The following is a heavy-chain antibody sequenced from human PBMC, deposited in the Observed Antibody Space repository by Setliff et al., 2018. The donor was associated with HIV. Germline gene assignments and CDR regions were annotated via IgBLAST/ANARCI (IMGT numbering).Heavy chain of an antibody. Sequence: LRLSCAASGFTVSSNYMSWVRQAPEKGLEWVSLIYSEGSTYYADSVKGRFTISRDVSKNTLFLQMNNLGTEDTAVYYCARGRPTIFGVHNRPLDHWGQGTLVTVSS. CDR3: ARGRPTIFGVHNRPLDH. CDR2: IYSEGST. CDR1: GFTVSSNY. D-gene: IGHD3-3*01. J-gene: IGHJ4*02. V-gene: IGHV3-66*02.